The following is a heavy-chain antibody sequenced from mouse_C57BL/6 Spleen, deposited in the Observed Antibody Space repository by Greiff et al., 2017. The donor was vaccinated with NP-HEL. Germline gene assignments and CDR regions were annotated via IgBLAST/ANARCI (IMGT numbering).Heavy chain of an antibody. CDR1: GYTFTSYW. D-gene: IGHD1-1*01. Sequence: QVQLQQPGAELVRPGSSVKLSCKASGYTFTSYWMHWVKQRPIQGLEWIGNIDPSDSETHYNQKFKDKATLTVDKSSSTAYMPLSSLTSEDSAVYYCARSREYYYGSSPSDAMDYWGQGTSVTVSS. CDR3: ARSREYYYGSSPSDAMDY. CDR2: IDPSDSET. J-gene: IGHJ4*01. V-gene: IGHV1-52*01.